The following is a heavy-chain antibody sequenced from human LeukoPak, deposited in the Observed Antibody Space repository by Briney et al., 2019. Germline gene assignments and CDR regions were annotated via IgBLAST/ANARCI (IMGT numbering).Heavy chain of an antibody. CDR3: AKGPRGSSWYFDL. Sequence: ASVKVSCKASGYTFTGYYMHWVRQAPGQGLEWMGWINPNSGGTNYAQKFQGRVTMTRDTSISTAYMELSRLRAEDTAVYYCAKGPRGSSWYFDLWGRGTLVTVSS. CDR1: GYTFTGYY. CDR2: INPNSGGT. V-gene: IGHV1-2*02. D-gene: IGHD3-10*01. J-gene: IGHJ2*01.